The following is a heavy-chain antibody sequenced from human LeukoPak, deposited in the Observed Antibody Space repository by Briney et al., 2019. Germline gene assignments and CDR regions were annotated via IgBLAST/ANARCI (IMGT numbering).Heavy chain of an antibody. V-gene: IGHV4-59*01. Sequence: PSETLSLTCTVSGGSISSYYWSWLRQPPGKGLEWIGYIYYSGSTNYNPSLKSRVTISVDTSKNQFSLKLSSVTAADTAVYYCASSSWCAYFQHWGQGTLVTVSS. CDR2: IYYSGST. CDR1: GGSISSYY. CDR3: ASSSWCAYFQH. J-gene: IGHJ1*01. D-gene: IGHD6-13*01.